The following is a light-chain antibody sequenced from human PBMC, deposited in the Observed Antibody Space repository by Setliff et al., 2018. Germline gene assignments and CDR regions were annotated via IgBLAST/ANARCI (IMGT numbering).Light chain of an antibody. CDR2: EVA. J-gene: IGLJ2*01. CDR3: LSYTSKTTHAL. CDR1: SSDVGGYNY. Sequence: QSALPQPAAVSGSPGQSVAISCAGTSSDVGGYNYVSWYQQHPGKAPKLMIYEVAKRPSGVSDRFSGSKSGNTASLTISGLQAEDEADYYCLSYTSKTTHALFAGGTKVTVL. V-gene: IGLV2-14*03.